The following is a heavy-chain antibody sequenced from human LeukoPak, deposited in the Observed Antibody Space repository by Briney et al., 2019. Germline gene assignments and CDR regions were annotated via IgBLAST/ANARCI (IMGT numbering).Heavy chain of an antibody. V-gene: IGHV4-31*03. D-gene: IGHD3-22*01. J-gene: IGHJ4*02. CDR1: GGSISSGGYY. CDR3: ARGRNDSSGYCTNAFDY. Sequence: PSETLSLTCTVSGGSISSGGYYWSWIRQHPGKGLEWIGYIYYSGSTYYNPSLKSRVTISVDTSKNQFSLKLSSVTAADTAVYYCARGRNDSSGYCTNAFDYWGQGTLVTVSS. CDR2: IYYSGST.